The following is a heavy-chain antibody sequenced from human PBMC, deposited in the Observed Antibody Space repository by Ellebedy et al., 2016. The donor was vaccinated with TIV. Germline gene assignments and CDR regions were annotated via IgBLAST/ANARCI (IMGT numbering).Heavy chain of an antibody. J-gene: IGHJ3*02. Sequence: SVKVSXXASGGTFSSYAISWVRQAPGQGLEWMGRIIPILGIANYAQKFQGRVTITADKSTSTAYMELSSLRSEDTAVYYCARSGTVVTPPRAFDIWGQGTMVTVSS. CDR1: GGTFSSYA. CDR3: ARSGTVVTPPRAFDI. CDR2: IIPILGIA. V-gene: IGHV1-69*04. D-gene: IGHD4-23*01.